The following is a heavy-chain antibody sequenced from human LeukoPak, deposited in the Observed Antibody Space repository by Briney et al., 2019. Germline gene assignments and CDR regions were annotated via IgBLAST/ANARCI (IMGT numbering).Heavy chain of an antibody. J-gene: IGHJ5*02. V-gene: IGHV1-46*01. CDR2: INPSGGST. CDR1: GYTFTSYY. D-gene: IGHD3-10*01. Sequence: GASVKVSCKASGYTFTSYYMHWVRQAPGQGLEWMGIINPSGGSTSYAQKFQGRVTMTRDTSTSTVYMELSSLRSEDTAVYYCARVSPRITMVRGTMYNWFDPWGQGTLVTVSS. CDR3: ARVSPRITMVRGTMYNWFDP.